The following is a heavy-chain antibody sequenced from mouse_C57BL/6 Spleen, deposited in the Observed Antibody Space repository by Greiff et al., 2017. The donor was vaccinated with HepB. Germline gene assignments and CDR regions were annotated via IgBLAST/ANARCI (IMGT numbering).Heavy chain of an antibody. V-gene: IGHV5-9-1*02. D-gene: IGHD2-5*01. Sequence: LQQSGEGLVKPGGSLKLSCAASGFTFSSYAMSWVRQTPEKRLEWVAYISSGGDYIYYADTVKGRFTISRDNARNTLYLQMSSLKSEDTAMYYCTRDSNRYAMDYWGQGTSVTVSS. J-gene: IGHJ4*01. CDR1: GFTFSSYA. CDR2: ISSGGDYI. CDR3: TRDSNRYAMDY.